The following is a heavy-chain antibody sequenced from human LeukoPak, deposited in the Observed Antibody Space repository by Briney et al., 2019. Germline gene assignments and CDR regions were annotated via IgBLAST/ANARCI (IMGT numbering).Heavy chain of an antibody. V-gene: IGHV3-11*04. Sequence: GGSLRLSCAASGFTFSDYYMSWIRQAPGKGLEWVSYISSSGSTIYYADSVKGRFTISRDDAKNSLYLQMNNVRDEDTAVYYCVRDADGGNSWFDSWGQGTLVTVSS. CDR2: ISSSGSTI. CDR3: VRDADGGNSWFDS. CDR1: GFTFSDYY. J-gene: IGHJ5*01. D-gene: IGHD4-23*01.